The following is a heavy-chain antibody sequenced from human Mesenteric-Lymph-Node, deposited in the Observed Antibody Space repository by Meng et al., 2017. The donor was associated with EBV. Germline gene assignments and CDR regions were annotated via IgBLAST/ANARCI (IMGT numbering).Heavy chain of an antibody. CDR2: VNHGGAT. D-gene: IGHD3-16*01. J-gene: IGHJ5*02. CDR1: GASFSDYY. CDR3: ATLGSFASSIDP. V-gene: IGHV4-34*02. Sequence: VKLQQCGAGLLKPSETLSLTCAVYGASFSDYYWTWIRQPPGKGLEWIGEVNHGGATIYNPSLESRVTISIDTSKNQFSLKVTSVTAADTAVYFCATLGSFASSIDPWGQGTLVTVSS.